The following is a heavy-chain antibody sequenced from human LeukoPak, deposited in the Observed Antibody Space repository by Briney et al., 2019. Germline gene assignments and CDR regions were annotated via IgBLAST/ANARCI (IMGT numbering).Heavy chain of an antibody. CDR1: GGSISTYY. CDR2: IYYSGST. J-gene: IGHJ6*03. V-gene: IGHV4-59*01. Sequence: SETLSLTCSVSGGSISTYYWTWIRQPPGKGLEWIGYIYYSGSTNYNPSLKSRVTISLDTSKNQFSLKLSSVTAADTAVYYCAREDYSHYYYYYYMDVWGKGTTVTVSS. D-gene: IGHD4-11*01. CDR3: AREDYSHYYYYYYMDV.